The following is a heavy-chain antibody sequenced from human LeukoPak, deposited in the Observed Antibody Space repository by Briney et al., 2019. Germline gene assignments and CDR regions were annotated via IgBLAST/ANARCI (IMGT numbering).Heavy chain of an antibody. J-gene: IGHJ3*02. CDR1: GFTFDDYA. D-gene: IGHD5-12*01. Sequence: GGSLRLSCAASGFTFDDYAMHWVRQAPGKGLEWVSGISWNSGSIGYADSVKGRFTISRDNSKNTLYLQMNSLRAEDTAVYYCARENQVDIVANDAFDIWGQGTMVTVSS. CDR2: ISWNSGSI. V-gene: IGHV3-9*01. CDR3: ARENQVDIVANDAFDI.